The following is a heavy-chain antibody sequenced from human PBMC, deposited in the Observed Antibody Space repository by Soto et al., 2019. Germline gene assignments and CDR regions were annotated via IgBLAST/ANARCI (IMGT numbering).Heavy chain of an antibody. CDR3: AKWKWLLPEHDY. CDR1: GFTFSSYA. Sequence: EVQLLESGGGLVQPGGSLRLSCAASGFTFSSYAMSWVRQAPGKGLEWVSAISGSGGSTYYADSVKGRFTISRDNSKNPLYLQMNSLRAEDTAVYYCAKWKWLLPEHDYWGQGTLVTVSS. CDR2: ISGSGGST. D-gene: IGHD3-22*01. V-gene: IGHV3-23*01. J-gene: IGHJ4*02.